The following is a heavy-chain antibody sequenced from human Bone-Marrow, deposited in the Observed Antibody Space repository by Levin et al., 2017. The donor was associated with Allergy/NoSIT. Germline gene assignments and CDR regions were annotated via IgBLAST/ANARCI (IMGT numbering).Heavy chain of an antibody. Sequence: GGSLRLSCAASGFTFSSYSMNWVRQAPGKGLEWVSSISSSSSYIYYADSVKGRFTISRDNAKNSLYLQMNSLRAEDTAVYYCAREVVGVPAATRDYYYYGMDVWGQGTTVTVSS. D-gene: IGHD2-2*01. V-gene: IGHV3-21*01. CDR2: ISSSSSYI. CDR3: AREVVGVPAATRDYYYYGMDV. J-gene: IGHJ6*02. CDR1: GFTFSSYS.